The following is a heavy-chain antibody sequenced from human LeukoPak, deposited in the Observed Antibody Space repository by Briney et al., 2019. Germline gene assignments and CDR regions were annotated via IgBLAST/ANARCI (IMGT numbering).Heavy chain of an antibody. CDR3: ARAQTLFWEFDGFDI. CDR2: MTVTNKI. CDR1: GFTFSSHS. Sequence: GGSLRLSCAASGFTFSSHSINWVRQAPGKGLEWIATMTVTNKIYYADSVKGRFTISRDNAENSVYLQMNSLRDEDTAVYSCARAQTLFWEFDGFDIWGRGIKVTVSS. J-gene: IGHJ3*02. V-gene: IGHV3-69-1*01. D-gene: IGHD3-3*01.